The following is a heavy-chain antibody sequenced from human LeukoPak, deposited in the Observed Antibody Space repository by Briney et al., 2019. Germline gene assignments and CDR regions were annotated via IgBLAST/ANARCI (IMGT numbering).Heavy chain of an antibody. CDR2: IYYSGST. CDR1: GGSISSYY. CDR3: ARLANFGLSPFDP. J-gene: IGHJ5*02. V-gene: IGHV4-59*01. Sequence: SETLSLTCTVSGGSISSYYWSWIRQPPGKGLEWIGYIYYSGSTNYNPSLKSRVTISVDTSKNQFSLKLSSVTAADTAVYYCARLANFGLSPFDPWGQGTLVTVS. D-gene: IGHD3-3*01.